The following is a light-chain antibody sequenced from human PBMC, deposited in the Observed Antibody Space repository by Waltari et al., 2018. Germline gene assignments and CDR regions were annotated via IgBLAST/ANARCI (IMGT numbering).Light chain of an antibody. V-gene: IGKV1-5*03. Sequence: DIQMTQSPSTLSASVGDRVTITCRASQGLGSWLAGFQQKPGKAPDLLIYKASNLESGVPSRFSGSGYGREFTLTITSLQAENSATYYCQQYNSYPWTFGQGTKLEIK. CDR2: KAS. CDR1: QGLGSW. J-gene: IGKJ2*02. CDR3: QQYNSYPWT.